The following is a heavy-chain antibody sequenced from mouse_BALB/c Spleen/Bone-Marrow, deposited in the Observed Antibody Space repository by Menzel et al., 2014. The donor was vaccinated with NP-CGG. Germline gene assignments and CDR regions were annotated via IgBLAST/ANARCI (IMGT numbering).Heavy chain of an antibody. CDR3: ASKKNYYAMDY. CDR1: GFNIKDTY. V-gene: IGHV14-3*02. CDR2: IDPANGYT. Sequence: EVKLVESGAELVKPGASVKLSCTASGFNIKDTYMHWVKQRPEQGLEWIGRIDPANGYTNYAPKFQGKATITADTSSNTAYPQLSSLTSEDTAVYYCASKKNYYAMDYWGQGTSVTVSS. J-gene: IGHJ4*01.